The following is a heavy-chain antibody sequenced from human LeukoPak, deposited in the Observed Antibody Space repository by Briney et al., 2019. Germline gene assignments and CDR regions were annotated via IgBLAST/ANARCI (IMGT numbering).Heavy chain of an antibody. CDR2: IIPILGIA. CDR1: GGTFSSYA. Sequence: SVKVSCKASGGTFSSYAISWVRQAPGQGLEWMGRIIPILGIANYAQKFQGRVTITADKSTSTAYMELSSLRSEDTAVYYCARASISEGSGSDFDYWGQGTLVTVSS. D-gene: IGHD3-10*01. CDR3: ARASISEGSGSDFDY. J-gene: IGHJ4*02. V-gene: IGHV1-69*04.